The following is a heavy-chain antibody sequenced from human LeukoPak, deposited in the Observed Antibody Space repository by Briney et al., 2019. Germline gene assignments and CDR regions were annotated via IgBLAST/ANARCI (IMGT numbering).Heavy chain of an antibody. Sequence: PSQTLSLTCTVSGGSISSGSYYWSWIRQPAGKGLEWIGRIYTSGSTNYNPSLKSRVTISVDTSKYQFSLKLSSVTAADTAVYYCAREQVVPAAPYYYYYGMDVWGQGTTVTVSS. CDR2: IYTSGST. J-gene: IGHJ6*02. V-gene: IGHV4-61*02. CDR3: AREQVVPAAPYYYYYGMDV. D-gene: IGHD2-2*01. CDR1: GGSISSGSYY.